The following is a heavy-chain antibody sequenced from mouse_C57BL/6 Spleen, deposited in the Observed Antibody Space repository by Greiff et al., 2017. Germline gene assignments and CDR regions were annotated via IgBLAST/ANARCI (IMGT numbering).Heavy chain of an antibody. Sequence: EVQLQQSGPELVKPGASVKISCKASGYTFTDYYMNWVKQSHGKSLEWIGDINPNNGGTSYNQKFKGKATLTVDKSSSTAYMELRRLTSEDSAVYYCARSLNWYFDVWGTGTTVTVSS. CDR1: GYTFTDYY. CDR2: INPNNGGT. J-gene: IGHJ1*03. V-gene: IGHV1-26*01. CDR3: ARSLNWYFDV.